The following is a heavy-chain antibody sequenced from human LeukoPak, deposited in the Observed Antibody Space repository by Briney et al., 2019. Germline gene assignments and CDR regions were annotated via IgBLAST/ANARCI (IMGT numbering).Heavy chain of an antibody. CDR1: GFTFSSYA. V-gene: IGHV3-30*04. Sequence: PGRSLRLSCATSGFTFSSYAMHWVRQAPGKGLEWLALISYDGINQYYADSVKGRFIISRDNSKNTLYLQLNSLRLGDTAVYYCTLTTFGVVYYFDYWGQGTLVTVSS. CDR3: TLTTFGVVYYFDY. J-gene: IGHJ4*02. CDR2: ISYDGINQ. D-gene: IGHD1/OR15-1a*01.